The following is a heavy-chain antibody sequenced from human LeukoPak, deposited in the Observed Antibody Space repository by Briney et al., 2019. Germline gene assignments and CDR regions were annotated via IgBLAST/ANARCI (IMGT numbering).Heavy chain of an antibody. CDR1: GFTFSSYS. Sequence: GGSLRLSCAASGFTFSSYSMNWVRQAPGKGLEWVSSISSSSSYIYYADSVKGRFTISRDNAKNSLYLQMNSLRAEDTAVYYCARGPYSSSYYFDYWGQGTLVTVSS. J-gene: IGHJ4*02. D-gene: IGHD6-6*01. CDR2: ISSSSSYI. CDR3: ARGPYSSSYYFDY. V-gene: IGHV3-21*01.